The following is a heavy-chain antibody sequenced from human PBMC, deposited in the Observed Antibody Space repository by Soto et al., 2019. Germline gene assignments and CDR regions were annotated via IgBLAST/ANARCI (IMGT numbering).Heavy chain of an antibody. V-gene: IGHV1-69*13. Sequence: VSSVKVSCKASGGPFSSYAISWVRQAPGQGLEWMGGIIPIFGTANYAQKFQGRVTITADESTSTAYMELSSLRSEDTAVYYCAGLDRDGYNWTYYGRNVWG. CDR1: GGPFSSYA. CDR2: IIPIFGTA. D-gene: IGHD5-12*01. CDR3: AGLDRDGYNWTYYGRNV. J-gene: IGHJ6*02.